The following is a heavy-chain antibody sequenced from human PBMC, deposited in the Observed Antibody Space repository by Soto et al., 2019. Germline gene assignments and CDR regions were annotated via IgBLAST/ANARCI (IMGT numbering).Heavy chain of an antibody. CDR3: ARGITKIVVVSWFDP. D-gene: IGHD3-22*01. CDR2: ISYDGSNK. J-gene: IGHJ5*02. V-gene: IGHV3-30-3*01. Sequence: GGSLRLSCAASGFTFSSYAMHWVRQAPGKGLEWVAVISYDGSNKYYADSVKGRFTISRDNSKNTLYLQMNSLRAEDTAVYYSARGITKIVVVSWFDPWGQGTLVTVSS. CDR1: GFTFSSYA.